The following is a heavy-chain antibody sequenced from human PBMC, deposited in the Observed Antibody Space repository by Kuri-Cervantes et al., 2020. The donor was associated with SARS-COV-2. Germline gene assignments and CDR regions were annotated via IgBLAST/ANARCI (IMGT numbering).Heavy chain of an antibody. V-gene: IGHV4-39*01. Sequence: SETLSLTCTVSGGSISSSSYYWGWICQPPGKGLEWIGSIYYSGSTYYNPSLKSRVTISVDTSKNQFSLKLSSVTAADTAVYYCARHPPRDLMPWVDWGQGTLVTVSS. CDR3: ARHPPRDLMPWVD. D-gene: IGHD2-2*01. CDR2: IYYSGST. CDR1: GGSISSSSYY. J-gene: IGHJ4*02.